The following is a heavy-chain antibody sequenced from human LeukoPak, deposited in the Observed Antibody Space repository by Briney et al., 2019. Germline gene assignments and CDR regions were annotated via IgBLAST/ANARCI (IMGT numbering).Heavy chain of an antibody. J-gene: IGHJ5*02. CDR1: GFTFSNYG. Sequence: GGSLRLSCAASGFTFSNYGMHWVRQAPGKGLEWVAFIRYDGSNKFYTDSVKGRFTISRDNSKNTLYLQMNSLRAEDTAVYYCAKDRGFVITFGGARGFDPWGQGTLVTVSS. V-gene: IGHV3-30*02. D-gene: IGHD3-16*01. CDR3: AKDRGFVITFGGARGFDP. CDR2: IRYDGSNK.